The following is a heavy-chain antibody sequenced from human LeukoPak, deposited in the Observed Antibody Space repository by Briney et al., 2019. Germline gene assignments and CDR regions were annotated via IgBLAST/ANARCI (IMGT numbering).Heavy chain of an antibody. V-gene: IGHV3-33*01. CDR2: IWFDGSDK. CDR3: ARRRYPGYSSGLFDS. D-gene: IGHD6-19*01. J-gene: IGHJ4*02. Sequence: PGGSLRLSCVASGFTFSNYGMHWVRQAPGKGLEWVAIIWFDGSDKYYADSVKGRVTISRDNSKNTLYLQMNSLRAEDTAVYYCARRRYPGYSSGLFDSWGQGTLVTVSS. CDR1: GFTFSNYG.